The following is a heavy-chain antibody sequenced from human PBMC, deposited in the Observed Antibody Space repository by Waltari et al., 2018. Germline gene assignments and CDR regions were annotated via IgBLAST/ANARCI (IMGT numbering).Heavy chain of an antibody. Sequence: QVQLQESGPGLVKPSETLSLTCTVSGGSISSSSHSWGWIRQPPGKGLEWIGNIYYSGNTYYNPSLKSRVTISVDTSKNQFSLKLSSVTAADTAVYYCGRHDHIVVVALDNWGQGTLVTVSS. CDR2: IYYSGNT. CDR1: GGSISSSSHS. J-gene: IGHJ4*02. CDR3: GRHDHIVVVALDN. V-gene: IGHV4-39*01. D-gene: IGHD2-21*01.